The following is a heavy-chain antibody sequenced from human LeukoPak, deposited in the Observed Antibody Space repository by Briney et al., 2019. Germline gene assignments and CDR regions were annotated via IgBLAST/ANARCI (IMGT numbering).Heavy chain of an antibody. J-gene: IGHJ5*02. CDR2: ISGSGGST. Sequence: GGSLRLSCAASGFTFSSYAMSWVRQAPGKGLEWVSAISGSGGSTYYADSVKGRFTISRDNSKNTLYLQMNSLGAEDTAVYYCAKDRGITMVRRFDPWGQGTLVTVSS. D-gene: IGHD3-10*01. V-gene: IGHV3-23*01. CDR3: AKDRGITMVRRFDP. CDR1: GFTFSSYA.